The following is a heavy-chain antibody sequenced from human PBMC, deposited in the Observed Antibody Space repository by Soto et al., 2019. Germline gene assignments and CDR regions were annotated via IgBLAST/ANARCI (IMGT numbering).Heavy chain of an antibody. V-gene: IGHV5-10-1*01. CDR1: GYSLTSYW. CDR3: AGSIVGATYYYGMDV. CDR2: IDPSDSYT. D-gene: IGHD1-26*01. J-gene: IGHJ6*02. Sequence: PGESLKISCKGSGYSLTSYWISWVRQMPGKGLEWMGRIDPSDSYTNYSPSFQGHVTISADKSISTAYLQWSSLKASDTAMYYCAGSIVGATYYYGMDVWGQGTTVTVSS.